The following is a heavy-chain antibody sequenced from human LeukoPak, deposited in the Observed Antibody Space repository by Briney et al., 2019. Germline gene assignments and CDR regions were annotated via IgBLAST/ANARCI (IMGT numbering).Heavy chain of an antibody. D-gene: IGHD6-13*01. V-gene: IGHV1-69*02. CDR2: IIPILGIA. J-gene: IGHJ4*02. CDR1: GGTFSSYT. CDR3: ARTGYSSSWYGDYYFNY. Sequence: GASVKVSCKASGGTFSSYTISWVRQAPGQGLEWMGRIIPILGIANYAQKFQGRVTITADKSTSTAYMELSSLRSEDTPVYYCARTGYSSSWYGDYYFNYGGRGTLVTVSS.